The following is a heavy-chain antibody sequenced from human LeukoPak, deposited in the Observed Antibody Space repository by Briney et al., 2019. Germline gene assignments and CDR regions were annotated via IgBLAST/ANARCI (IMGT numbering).Heavy chain of an antibody. CDR1: RLTFSSYG. CDR2: TRTDGSKQ. Sequence: GGSLRLSCAASRLTFSSYGMHWVRQAPGKGLEWVAFTRTDGSKQYYAESVKGRFTISRDNSKNTLYLEMNSLRAEDTAIYYCAKIASDNSGPSDYWGQGTLATVSS. D-gene: IGHD3-22*01. CDR3: AKIASDNSGPSDY. V-gene: IGHV3-30*02. J-gene: IGHJ4*02.